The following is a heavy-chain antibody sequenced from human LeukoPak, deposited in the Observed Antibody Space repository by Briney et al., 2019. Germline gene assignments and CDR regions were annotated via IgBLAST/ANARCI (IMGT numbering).Heavy chain of an antibody. CDR3: ARKEVSIVVALRDAFDI. D-gene: IGHD3-22*01. CDR2: IWYDGSNK. J-gene: IGHJ3*02. Sequence: GGSLRLSCAASGFTFSSYGMHWVRQAPGKGPEWVAVIWYDGSNKYYADSVKGRFTISRGNAKNSLYLQMNSLRAEDTAVYYCARKEVSIVVALRDAFDIWGQGTMVTVSS. CDR1: GFTFSSYG. V-gene: IGHV3-33*01.